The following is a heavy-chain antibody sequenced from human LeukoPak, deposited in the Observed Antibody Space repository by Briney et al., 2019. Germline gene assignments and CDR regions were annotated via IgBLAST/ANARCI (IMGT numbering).Heavy chain of an antibody. Sequence: PSETLSLTCTVSGGSISSGDYHWSWIRQPPGKGLEWIGEINHSGSTNYNPSLKSRVTISVDTSKNQFSLKLSSVTAADTAVYYCARGGILTGYYRYNWFDPWGQGTLVTVSS. CDR1: GGSISSGDYH. CDR2: INHSGST. V-gene: IGHV4-61*08. D-gene: IGHD3-9*01. J-gene: IGHJ5*02. CDR3: ARGGILTGYYRYNWFDP.